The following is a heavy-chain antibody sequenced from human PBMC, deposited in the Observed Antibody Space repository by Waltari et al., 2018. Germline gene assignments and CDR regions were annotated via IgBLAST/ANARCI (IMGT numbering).Heavy chain of an antibody. V-gene: IGHV1-2*06. J-gene: IGHJ5*02. CDR3: ARESTTMIVVDR. Sequence: QVQLVQSGAEVKKPGASVKVSCKASGYTFTGSSLHWVRQAPGQGLEWMGRINPNSGGTNYAQKFQGRVTMTRDTSICTAYMELSRLRSDDTAVYYCARESTTMIVVDRWGQGTLVTVSS. D-gene: IGHD3-22*01. CDR1: GYTFTGSS. CDR2: INPNSGGT.